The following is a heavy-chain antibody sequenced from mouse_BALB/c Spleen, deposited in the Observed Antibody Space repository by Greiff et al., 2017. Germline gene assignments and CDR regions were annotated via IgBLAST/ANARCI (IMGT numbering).Heavy chain of an antibody. J-gene: IGHJ2*01. D-gene: IGHD4-1*01. V-gene: IGHV3-8*02. CDR1: GDSIHSGY. CDR3: ARSSANWDVEGNYFDY. CDR2: ISYSGST. Sequence: EVQRVESGPSLVKPSQTLSLTCSVTGDSIHSGYWNWIRKFPGNKLEYMGYISYSGSTYYNPSLKSRIAITRDTAKNQYYLQLNSVTTEDTATYSCARSSANWDVEGNYFDYWGQGTTLTVSS.